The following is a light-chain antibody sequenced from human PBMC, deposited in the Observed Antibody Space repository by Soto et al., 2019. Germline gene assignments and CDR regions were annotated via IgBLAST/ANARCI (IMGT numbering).Light chain of an antibody. CDR3: SSYTTSNFVI. V-gene: IGLV2-14*01. CDR2: EVS. Sequence: QSALTQPASVSGSPRQSITITCTGTNSDVGGYNYVSWYQQFPGKAPKLMIYEVSNRPSGISSRFSGSKSGNTASLTISGLQADDEADYYCSSYTTSNFVIFGGGTKVTVL. CDR1: NSDVGGYNY. J-gene: IGLJ2*01.